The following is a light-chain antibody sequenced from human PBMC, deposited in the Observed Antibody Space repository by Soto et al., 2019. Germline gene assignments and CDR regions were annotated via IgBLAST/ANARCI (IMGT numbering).Light chain of an antibody. V-gene: IGKV3-20*01. Sequence: EIVLTQSPGTLSLSPGERATLSCRASESVSNNYLAWYQQKPGQAPRLLIYDASNRATGIPARFSGSGSGTDFTLTISSLEPEDFAVYYCQLYGRSPLKLTFGPGTKVDIK. CDR1: ESVSNNY. CDR3: QLYGRSPLKLT. J-gene: IGKJ1*01. CDR2: DAS.